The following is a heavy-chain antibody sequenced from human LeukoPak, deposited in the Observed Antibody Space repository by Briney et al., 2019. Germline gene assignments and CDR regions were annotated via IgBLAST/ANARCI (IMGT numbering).Heavy chain of an antibody. V-gene: IGHV3-9*01. CDR3: AKDRAYGYESLDI. Sequence: GRSLRLSCAASGFIFDDYAMHWVRQAPGKGLEWVSGISWNSGSIGYADSVRGRFTISRDNSKNSLYLQMNSLRAEDTALYYCAKDRAYGYESLDIWGQGTMVTVSS. CDR1: GFIFDDYA. D-gene: IGHD4-17*01. CDR2: ISWNSGSI. J-gene: IGHJ3*02.